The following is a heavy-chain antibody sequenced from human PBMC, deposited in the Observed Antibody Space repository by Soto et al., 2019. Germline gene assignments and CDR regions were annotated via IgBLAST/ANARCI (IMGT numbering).Heavy chain of an antibody. CDR2: TSFDGSIE. D-gene: IGHD3-10*01. J-gene: IGHJ4*02. CDR3: AKTDTRTYYRSFDY. V-gene: IGHV3-30*18. Sequence: HPGGSLRLSCAASGLNFSSYGMNWVRQAPGKGLEWVAVTSFDGSIEVYADSVKGRFTISRDNSKNTLYLQMDALRADDTAIYYCAKTDTRTYYRSFDYWGQGTLVTVSS. CDR1: GLNFSSYG.